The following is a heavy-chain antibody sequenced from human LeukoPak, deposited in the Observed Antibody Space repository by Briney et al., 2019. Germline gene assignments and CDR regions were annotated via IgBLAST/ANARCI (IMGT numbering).Heavy chain of an antibody. CDR2: INHSGST. J-gene: IGHJ4*02. V-gene: IGHV4-34*01. Sequence: SETLSLTCAVYGGSFSGYYWSWIRQPPGKGLEWSGEINHSGSTNYNPSLKSRVTISVDTSKNQFSLKLSSVTAADTAVYYCARYDFWSGYCLDYWGQGTLVTVSS. D-gene: IGHD3-3*01. CDR1: GGSFSGYY. CDR3: ARYDFWSGYCLDY.